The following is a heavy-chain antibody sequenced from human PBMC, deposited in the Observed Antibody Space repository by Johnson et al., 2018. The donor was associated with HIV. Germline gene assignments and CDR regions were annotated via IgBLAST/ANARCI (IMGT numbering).Heavy chain of an antibody. CDR3: ARERWSSYFGAFDI. CDR1: GFTFSTYW. CDR2: IRQDGSEK. D-gene: IGHD3-3*01. J-gene: IGHJ3*02. Sequence: VQLVESGGGLIQPGGSLRLSCAASGFTFSTYWMSWVRQAPGKGLEWVAKIRQDGSEKYYVDSVKGRFTISRDNAKNSLYLQINSLRAEDTAVYYCARERWSSYFGAFDIWGQGTMVTLSS. V-gene: IGHV3-7*01.